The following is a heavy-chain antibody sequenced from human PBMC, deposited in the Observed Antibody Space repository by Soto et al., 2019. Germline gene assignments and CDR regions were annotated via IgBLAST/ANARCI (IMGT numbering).Heavy chain of an antibody. D-gene: IGHD3-9*01. V-gene: IGHV3-49*04. Sequence: GGSLRLSCVVSGLTFTRAWINWVRQAPGKGLEWVGLIRSKAYGGTTEYAASVKGRFTISRDDSKSIAYLQMNSLKTEDTAVYYCTRVLRYFDWSPLDYWGQGTLVTVSS. CDR1: GLTFTRAW. CDR2: IRSKAYGGTT. CDR3: TRVLRYFDWSPLDY. J-gene: IGHJ4*02.